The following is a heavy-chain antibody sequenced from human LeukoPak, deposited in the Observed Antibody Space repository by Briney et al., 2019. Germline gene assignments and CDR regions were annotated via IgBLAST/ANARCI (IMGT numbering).Heavy chain of an antibody. J-gene: IGHJ4*02. D-gene: IGHD6-13*01. CDR1: GGSISSSSYY. V-gene: IGHV4-39*02. CDR2: IYYSGST. CDR3: ARDVGSSSWSNFIDY. Sequence: SETLSLTCTVSGGSISSSSYYWGWIRQPPGKGLEWIGSIYYSGSTYYNSSLKSRVTISVDTSKNQFSLKLSSVTAADTAVYYCARDVGSSSWSNFIDYWGQGTLVTVSS.